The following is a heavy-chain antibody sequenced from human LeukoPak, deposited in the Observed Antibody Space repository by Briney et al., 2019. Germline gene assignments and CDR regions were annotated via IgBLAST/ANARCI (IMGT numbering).Heavy chain of an antibody. V-gene: IGHV3-7*01. D-gene: IGHD1-1*01. Sequence: GGSLRLSCAASGFTFSRYWMTWVCQAPGKGQEWVANIKEDGSENSYVESVKRRFTISRDNAKNSLYLQLNSLRAEDTAVYFCARQRYSDYWGQGTLVTVSS. CDR2: IKEDGSEN. CDR3: ARQRYSDY. CDR1: GFTFSRYW. J-gene: IGHJ4*02.